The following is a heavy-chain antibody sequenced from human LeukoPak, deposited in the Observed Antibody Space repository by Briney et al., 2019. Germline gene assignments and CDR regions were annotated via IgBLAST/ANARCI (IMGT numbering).Heavy chain of an antibody. V-gene: IGHV3-23*01. Sequence: GGSLRLSCAASAFTFSSYAMTWVRQAPGKGLEWVSEITGSGGSTYYADSVKGRFTISRDNSRNTLYLQMNSLRAEDTAVYYCAKTWATMIVVDWGQGTLVTVSS. CDR3: AKTWATMIVVD. CDR2: ITGSGGST. CDR1: AFTFSSYA. D-gene: IGHD3-22*01. J-gene: IGHJ4*02.